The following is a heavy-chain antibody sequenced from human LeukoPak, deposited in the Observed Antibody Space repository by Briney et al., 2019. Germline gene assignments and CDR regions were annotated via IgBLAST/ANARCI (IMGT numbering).Heavy chain of an antibody. V-gene: IGHV3-7*03. J-gene: IGHJ4*02. CDR1: GFTFSRYW. CDR3: AKVPDFDS. CDR2: IKPDGSER. Sequence: SGGSLRLSCAVSGFTFSRYWMGWIRQAPGKGLEWVANIKPDGSERDYGDSVKGRFTISRDNAKNSLYLQMNSLRAEDTAIYYCAKVPDFDSWGQGTLVTVSS.